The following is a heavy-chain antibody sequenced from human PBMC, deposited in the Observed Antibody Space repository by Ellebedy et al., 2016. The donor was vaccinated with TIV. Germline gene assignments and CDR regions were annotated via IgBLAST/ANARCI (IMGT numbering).Heavy chain of an antibody. Sequence: MPSETLSLTCAVSGGSISSSNWWSWVRQPPGKGLEWIGEIYHSGSTNYNPSLKSRVTISVDKSKNQFSLKLSSVTAAETAVYYCARGYSGYDSYNWFDPWGQGTLVTVSS. J-gene: IGHJ5*02. D-gene: IGHD5-12*01. CDR1: GGSISSSNW. CDR2: IYHSGST. V-gene: IGHV4-4*02. CDR3: ARGYSGYDSYNWFDP.